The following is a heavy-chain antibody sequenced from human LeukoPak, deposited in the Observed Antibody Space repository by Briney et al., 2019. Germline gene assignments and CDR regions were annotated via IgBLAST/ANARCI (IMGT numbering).Heavy chain of an antibody. CDR2: ITSSGDIT. D-gene: IGHD1-7*01. CDR3: AEYRGMAGTSELDY. Sequence: GGSLRLSCAVSGFTFNNHDMTWVRQAPGKGLEWVSSITSSGDITYYSDSVKGRFTISRDNSQNTLYLQMNSLRVEDTAIYFCAEYRGMAGTSELDYWGQGTLVTVSS. V-gene: IGHV3-23*01. J-gene: IGHJ4*02. CDR1: GFTFNNHD.